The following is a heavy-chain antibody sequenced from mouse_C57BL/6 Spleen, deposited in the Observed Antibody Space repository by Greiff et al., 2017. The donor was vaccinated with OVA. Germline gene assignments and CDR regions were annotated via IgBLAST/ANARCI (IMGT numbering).Heavy chain of an antibody. D-gene: IGHD2-4*01. J-gene: IGHJ1*03. Sequence: EVQGVESGGGLVQPKGSLKLSCAASGFSFNTYAMNWVRQAPGKGLEWVARIRSKSNNYATYYADSVKDRFTISRDDSESMLYLQMNNLKTEDTAMYYCVRPGSDYDVYFDVWGTGTTVTVSS. CDR3: VRPGSDYDVYFDV. V-gene: IGHV10-1*01. CDR2: IRSKSNNYAT. CDR1: GFSFNTYA.